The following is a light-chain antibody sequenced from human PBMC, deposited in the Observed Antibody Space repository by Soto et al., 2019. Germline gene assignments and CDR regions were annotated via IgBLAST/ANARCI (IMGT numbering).Light chain of an antibody. V-gene: IGKV3-20*01. CDR1: QSVSSK. Sequence: EIVMTQSPATLAVSPGERGTLSCRASQSVSSKLAWYQQRPGQAPRLLIYGASSRATGIPDRFSGSGSGTDFSLTISRLESDDFAVYVCQQYGTSPRTFGQGTKVDIK. CDR2: GAS. CDR3: QQYGTSPRT. J-gene: IGKJ1*01.